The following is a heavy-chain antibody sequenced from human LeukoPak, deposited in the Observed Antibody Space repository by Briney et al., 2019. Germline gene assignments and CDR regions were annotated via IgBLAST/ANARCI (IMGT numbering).Heavy chain of an antibody. V-gene: IGHV3-15*01. D-gene: IGHD4-23*01. J-gene: IGHJ6*02. CDR3: STLRLDYGGDSDYYYGMDV. CDR2: IKRKSDGGTI. CDR1: GFHFAYAR. Sequence: GGSLRLSCAASGFHFAYARMSWVRQAPGKGLEWVGRIKRKSDGGTIDYAAPVKGRFAISRDDSRNALYLQMNNLKTEDTAVYYCSTLRLDYGGDSDYYYGMDVWGQGTTVTVSS.